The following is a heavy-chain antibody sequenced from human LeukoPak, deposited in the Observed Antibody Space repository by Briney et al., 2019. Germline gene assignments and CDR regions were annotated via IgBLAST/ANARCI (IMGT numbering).Heavy chain of an antibody. CDR3: AHLGARGQ. D-gene: IGHD1-26*01. CDR1: GFTFDDYT. V-gene: IGHV3-9*01. J-gene: IGHJ4*02. Sequence: QSGGSLRLSCAASGFTFDDYTMHWVRQAPGKGLEWVSGITWNSGSIGYADSVKGRFTISRDNAKNSLYLQMNSLRAEDTALYYCAHLGARGQWGQGTLVTVSS. CDR2: ITWNSGSI.